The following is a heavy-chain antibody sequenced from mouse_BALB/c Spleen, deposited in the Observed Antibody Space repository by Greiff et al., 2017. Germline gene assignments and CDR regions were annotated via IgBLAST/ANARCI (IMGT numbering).Heavy chain of an antibody. CDR1: GFTFSDYY. Sequence: EVKLMESGGGLVKPGGSLKLSCAASGFTFSDYYMYWVRQTPEKRLEWVATIIDGGSYTYYPDSVKGRFTISRDNAKNNLYLQMSSLKSEDTAMYYCAREGTGLFDYWGQGTTLTVSS. CDR2: IIDGGSYT. CDR3: AREGTGLFDY. D-gene: IGHD4-1*01. J-gene: IGHJ2*01. V-gene: IGHV5-4*02.